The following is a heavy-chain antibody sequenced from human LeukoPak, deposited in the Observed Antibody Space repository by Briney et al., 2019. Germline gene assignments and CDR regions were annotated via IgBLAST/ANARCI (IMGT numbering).Heavy chain of an antibody. V-gene: IGHV1-69*04. D-gene: IGHD4-11*01. CDR1: GGTFIIYA. CDR2: IIPILGIA. CDR3: AGNSEIYYYYGMDV. J-gene: IGHJ6*02. Sequence: SVTVSFTASGGTFIIYAISWVRQAPGQGLAWVGRIIPILGIANYAQKFQGRVTITADKSTSTAYMELSSLRSEDTAVYYCAGNSEIYYYYGMDVWGQGTTVTVSS.